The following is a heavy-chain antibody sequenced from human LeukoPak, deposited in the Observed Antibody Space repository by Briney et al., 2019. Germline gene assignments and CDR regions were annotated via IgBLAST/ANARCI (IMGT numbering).Heavy chain of an antibody. Sequence: SETLSLTCSVSGGSISSYYWTWIRQSPGKGLEWIGHIDDSGYTNYNPSLKSRVTISVDTSKNQFSLKLSSVTAADTAVYYCVRVGVPAAITNYYYYYMDVWGKGTTVTISS. D-gene: IGHD2-2*02. CDR3: VRVGVPAAITNYYYYYMDV. CDR1: GGSISSYY. J-gene: IGHJ6*03. V-gene: IGHV4-59*08. CDR2: IDDSGYT.